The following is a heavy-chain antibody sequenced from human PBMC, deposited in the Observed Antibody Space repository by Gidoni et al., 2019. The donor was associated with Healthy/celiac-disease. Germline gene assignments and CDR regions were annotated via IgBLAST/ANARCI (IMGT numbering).Heavy chain of an antibody. Sequence: QVPLQESGPGLVKPSQTLSLTCTVSGGSISSGGYYWSWIRQHPGKGLEWIGYIYYSGSTYYNPSLKSRVTISVDTSKNQFSLKLSSVTAADTAVYYCARANTDYYDSSGYYRGGYYYYGMDVWGQGTTVTVSS. V-gene: IGHV4-31*03. CDR2: IYYSGST. D-gene: IGHD3-22*01. J-gene: IGHJ6*02. CDR1: GGSISSGGYY. CDR3: ARANTDYYDSSGYYRGGYYYYGMDV.